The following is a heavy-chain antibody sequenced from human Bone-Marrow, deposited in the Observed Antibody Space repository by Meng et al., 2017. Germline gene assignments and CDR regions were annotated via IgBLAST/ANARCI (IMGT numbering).Heavy chain of an antibody. CDR1: GFTFDDYA. CDR3: AKEGSRYSYGYTGFDY. D-gene: IGHD5-18*01. Sequence: LSLTCAASGFTFDDYAMHWVRQAPGKGLEWVSLISWDGGSTYYPDSVKGRFTISRDNSKNSLYLQMNSLRAEDTALYYCAKEGSRYSYGYTGFDYWGQGTLVTVSS. J-gene: IGHJ4*02. V-gene: IGHV3-43D*03. CDR2: ISWDGGST.